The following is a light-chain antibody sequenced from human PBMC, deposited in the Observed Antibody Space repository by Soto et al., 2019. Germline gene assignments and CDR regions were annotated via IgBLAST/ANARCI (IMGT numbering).Light chain of an antibody. CDR1: QAISID. V-gene: IGKV1-27*01. Sequence: DIQMTQSPSSLSASVGDRVTITCRASQAISIDLAWYQQKPGKPPNLLIWAASTLQSGVPSRFSGSGYGTDFTLTITNLQHEDVSTYYCQKYNSLSTAFGGGTKVEIK. CDR2: AAS. J-gene: IGKJ4*01. CDR3: QKYNSLSTA.